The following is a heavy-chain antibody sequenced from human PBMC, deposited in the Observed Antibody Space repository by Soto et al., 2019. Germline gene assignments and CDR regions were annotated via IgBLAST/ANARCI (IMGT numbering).Heavy chain of an antibody. CDR3: ARDPPSGTTLDWFDS. V-gene: IGHV3-21*01. D-gene: IGHD1-7*01. Sequence: EVQLVESGGGLVKPGGSLRLSCAASGFTFSSDSMGWVRQAPGKGLEWVASISSSGSFMNYADSVKGRFTISRDNAKNSQYLQMRSLKDEDTAVYYCARDPPSGTTLDWFDSWGQGTLVTVSS. CDR1: GFTFSSDS. CDR2: ISSSGSFM. J-gene: IGHJ5*01.